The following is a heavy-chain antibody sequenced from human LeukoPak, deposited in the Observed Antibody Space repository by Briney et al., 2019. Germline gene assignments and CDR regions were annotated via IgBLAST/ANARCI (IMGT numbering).Heavy chain of an antibody. D-gene: IGHD3-10*01. CDR3: ARALRGFDY. CDR2: IWYDGSNK. J-gene: IGHJ4*02. CDR1: GFTFSSYG. V-gene: IGHV3-33*01. Sequence: GRSLRLSCAASGFTFSSYGMHWVRQAPGKGLEWVAVIWYDGSNKYYADSVKGRFTISRDNSKDTLYLQMNSLRAEDTAVYYCARALRGFDYWGQGPLVTVSS.